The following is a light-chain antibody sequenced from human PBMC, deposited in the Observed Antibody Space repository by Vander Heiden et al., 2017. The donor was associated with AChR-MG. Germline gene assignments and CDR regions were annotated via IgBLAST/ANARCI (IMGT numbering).Light chain of an antibody. V-gene: IGKV1-39*01. Sequence: DIQMTQSPSSLSASVGDRVTITCRASQSITSYLNWYQQKPGKAPKLLIYGASSLQSGVPSRFSGSGYGTDFTLTISRLQPEDFATYYCQQSDTATWTFGQRTKVEIK. CDR1: QSITSY. J-gene: IGKJ1*01. CDR3: QQSDTATWT. CDR2: GAS.